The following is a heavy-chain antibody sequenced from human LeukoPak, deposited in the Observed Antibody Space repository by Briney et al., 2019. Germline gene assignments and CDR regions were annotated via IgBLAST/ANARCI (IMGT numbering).Heavy chain of an antibody. V-gene: IGHV3-21*01. D-gene: IGHD4-11*01. CDR3: ARDRDYSNYPL. J-gene: IGHJ4*02. Sequence: GGSLRLSCAASGFTFSSYSMNWVRQAPGKGLDWVSSISSSSSYIYYADSVKGRFTISRDNAKNSLYLQMNSLRAEDTAVYYCARDRDYSNYPLWGQGTLVTVSS. CDR1: GFTFSSYS. CDR2: ISSSSSYI.